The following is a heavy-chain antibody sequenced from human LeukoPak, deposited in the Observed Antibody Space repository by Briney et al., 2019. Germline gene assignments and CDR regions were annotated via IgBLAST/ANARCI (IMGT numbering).Heavy chain of an antibody. J-gene: IGHJ3*02. CDR3: ARRNPMTQDAFDI. CDR2: IYPGGSDT. D-gene: IGHD2-21*02. CDR1: GYSFTSYW. Sequence: GESLKISCKGSGYSFTSYWIGWVRQMPGKGLEWMGIIYPGGSDTRYSPSFQGQVTITAHKSISTAYLQWSSLKASDTAMYYCARRNPMTQDAFDIWGQGTMVTVSS. V-gene: IGHV5-51*01.